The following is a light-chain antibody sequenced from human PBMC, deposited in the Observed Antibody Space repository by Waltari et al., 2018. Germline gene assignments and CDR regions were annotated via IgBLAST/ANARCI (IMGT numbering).Light chain of an antibody. V-gene: IGLV1-44*01. CDR3: AVWDDSLNGWM. Sequence: QSVVTQSPSASGPPGQRVTISCSGSSSNIGSKTVNWYQHLPGTAPKLLIHNNNQRPPGFPARFSGSKSDTSASLAISGLQSEDEAEYYCAVWDDSLNGWMFGGGTKLTVL. CDR1: SSNIGSKT. J-gene: IGLJ3*02. CDR2: NNN.